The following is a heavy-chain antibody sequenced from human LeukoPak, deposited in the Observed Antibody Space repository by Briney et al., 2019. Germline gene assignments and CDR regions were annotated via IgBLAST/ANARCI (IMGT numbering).Heavy chain of an antibody. J-gene: IGHJ4*02. CDR2: IYPGDSDT. D-gene: IGHD3-9*01. V-gene: IGHV5-51*01. CDR1: GYSFTSYW. CDR3: ARPQYDILTGSYYFDY. Sequence: GEPLKISCQASGYSFTSYWIGWVRQMPGKGLGWLGIIYPGDSDTRYSPSFQGQSTIPADKSISTAYLQWSGLKASDSPMYYCARPQYDILTGSYYFDYWGQGTLVTVSS.